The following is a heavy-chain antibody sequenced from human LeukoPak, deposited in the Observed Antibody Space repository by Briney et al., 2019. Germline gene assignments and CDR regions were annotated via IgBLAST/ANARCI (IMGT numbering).Heavy chain of an antibody. CDR2: IGVAGDT. CDR1: GFAFSTYD. V-gene: IGHV3-13*04. D-gene: IGHD6-6*01. CDR3: ARGFVHAFDI. Sequence: GGSLRLSCEASGFAFSTYDMHWVRQATGKGLEWVSAIGVAGDTYYPGSVKGRFTISRENAKNSLYLQMNSLRAGDTAVYYCARGFVHAFDIWGQGTMVTVSS. J-gene: IGHJ3*02.